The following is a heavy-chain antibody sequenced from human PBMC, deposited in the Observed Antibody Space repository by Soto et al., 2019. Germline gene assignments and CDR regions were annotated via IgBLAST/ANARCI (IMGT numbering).Heavy chain of an antibody. Sequence: PSETLSLTCTVSGGSVSSGSYYWSWIRQPPGKGLEWIGYIYYSGSTNYNPSLKSRVTISVDTSKNQFSLKLSSVTAADTAVYYCERGIAVAGRFVWFDPWGQGTLVTVS. CDR1: GGSVSSGSYY. J-gene: IGHJ5*02. D-gene: IGHD6-19*01. CDR2: IYYSGST. V-gene: IGHV4-61*01. CDR3: ERGIAVAGRFVWFDP.